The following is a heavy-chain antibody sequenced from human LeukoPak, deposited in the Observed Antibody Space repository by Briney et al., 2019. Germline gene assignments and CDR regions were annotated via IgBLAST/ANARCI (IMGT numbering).Heavy chain of an antibody. CDR2: IRSKAYGGTR. J-gene: IGHJ4*02. Sequence: HAGGSLRLSCTGSGFTFGDYAMSGVREAPGKGLEGVAFIRSKAYGGTREYAASVKGRFTISRDDSKNIAYVQMNSLRTEDPAVYYCTRTPSAAAPFDYWGQGSLVTVSS. D-gene: IGHD2-2*01. CDR1: GFTFGDYA. V-gene: IGHV3-49*04. CDR3: TRTPSAAAPFDY.